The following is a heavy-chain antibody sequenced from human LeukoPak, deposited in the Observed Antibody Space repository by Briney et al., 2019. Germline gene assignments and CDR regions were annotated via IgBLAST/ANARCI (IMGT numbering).Heavy chain of an antibody. Sequence: QPGGSLRLSCAASGFTFKNFAMTWARQAPGKGLEWVSTITTTGGTTYYADSVKGRFTMSRDNSKSTLYLQMNSLRGEDSAVYFCAKIEPPRGGRSGWYETNDLWGQGTPVIVSS. D-gene: IGHD6-19*01. CDR3: AKIEPPRGGRSGWYETNDL. CDR1: GFTFKNFA. J-gene: IGHJ5*02. V-gene: IGHV3-23*01. CDR2: ITTTGGTT.